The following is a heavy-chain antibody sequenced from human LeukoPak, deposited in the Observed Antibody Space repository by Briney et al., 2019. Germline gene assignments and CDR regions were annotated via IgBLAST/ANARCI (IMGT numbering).Heavy chain of an antibody. D-gene: IGHD5-12*01. V-gene: IGHV3-30*18. CDR3: AKDRDSGYDFGLQGAPDY. Sequence: GGSLRLSCAASGFTFSGFAMHWVRQAPGKGLEWVAVISYDGSNKYYADSVKGRFTISRDNSKNTLYLHMNSLRAEDTAVYYCAKDRDSGYDFGLQGAPDYWGRGTLVTVSS. CDR2: ISYDGSNK. CDR1: GFTFSGFA. J-gene: IGHJ4*02.